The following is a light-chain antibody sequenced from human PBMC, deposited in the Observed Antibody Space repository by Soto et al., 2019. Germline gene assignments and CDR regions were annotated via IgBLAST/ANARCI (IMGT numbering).Light chain of an antibody. Sequence: AVQLTQSPSSLSASIGDRVTITCRASQVISNTLAWYQQKPGKVPKLLIYAASSLQSGVPSRFSGSGSGTDFTLSISSLQPEDSATYYCLQFNSYPRTFGQGTKLEIK. CDR1: QVISNT. V-gene: IGKV1-13*02. CDR3: LQFNSYPRT. CDR2: AAS. J-gene: IGKJ2*01.